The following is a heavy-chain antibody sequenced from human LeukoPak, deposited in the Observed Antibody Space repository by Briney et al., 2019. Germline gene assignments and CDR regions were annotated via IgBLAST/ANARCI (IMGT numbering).Heavy chain of an antibody. J-gene: IGHJ5*02. V-gene: IGHV4-61*02. CDR2: IYTSGST. CDR1: GGSISSGSYY. Sequence: PSETLSLTCTVSGGSISSGSYYWSWIRQPAGKGLEWIGRIYTSGSTNYNPSLKSRVTISVDTSKNQFSLKLSSVTAADTAVYYCARDVRRAYYGSGSSYWFDPWGQGTLVTVSS. CDR3: ARDVRRAYYGSGSSYWFDP. D-gene: IGHD3-10*01.